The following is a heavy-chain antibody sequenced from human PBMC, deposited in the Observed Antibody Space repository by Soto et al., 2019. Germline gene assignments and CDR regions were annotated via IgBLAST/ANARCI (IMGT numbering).Heavy chain of an antibody. J-gene: IGHJ4*02. CDR3: AKCLAISVMGADFDY. CDR1: GLSFSRYV. V-gene: IGHV3-23*01. Sequence: EVQLLESGGGLVQPGGSLRLSCAASGLSFSRYVMSWVRQAPGKGLEWVSGISGSGSNTYYADSVRGRFTISRDNSKNTLFLQVNSLRTEDTAVYYCAKCLAISVMGADFDYWGPGTLVTVSS. CDR2: ISGSGSNT. D-gene: IGHD1-26*01.